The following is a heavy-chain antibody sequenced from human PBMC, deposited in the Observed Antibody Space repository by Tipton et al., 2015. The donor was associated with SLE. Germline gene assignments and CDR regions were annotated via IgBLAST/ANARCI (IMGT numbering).Heavy chain of an antibody. CDR1: GFTFSNYA. D-gene: IGHD3-9*01. CDR3: ARGLRYFDWLIGMDV. V-gene: IGHV3-23*01. CDR2: ISGSGTTT. Sequence: GSLRLSCAASGFTFSNYAMTWVRQAPGKGLEWVSGISGSGTTTDYADSVKGRFTISRDNSKNTLYLQMNSLSAEDTAVYYCARGLRYFDWLIGMDVWGQGTTVTVSS. J-gene: IGHJ6*02.